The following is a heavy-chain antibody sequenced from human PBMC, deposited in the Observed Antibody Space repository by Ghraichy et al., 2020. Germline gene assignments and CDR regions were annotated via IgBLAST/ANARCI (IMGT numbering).Heavy chain of an antibody. CDR3: AKSTHVLRYFEWLTDAYYYYGMDV. J-gene: IGHJ6*02. V-gene: IGHV3-23*01. CDR1: GFTFSSYA. D-gene: IGHD3-9*01. Sequence: GGSLRLSCAASGFTFSSYAMSWVRQAPGKGLEWVSAISGSGGSTYYADSVKGRFTISRDNSKNTLYLQMNSLRAEDTAVYYCAKSTHVLRYFEWLTDAYYYYGMDVWGQGTTVTVSS. CDR2: ISGSGGST.